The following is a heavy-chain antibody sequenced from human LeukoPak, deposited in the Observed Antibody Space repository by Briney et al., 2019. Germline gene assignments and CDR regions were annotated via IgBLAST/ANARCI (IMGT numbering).Heavy chain of an antibody. J-gene: IGHJ3*02. V-gene: IGHV3-23*01. D-gene: IGHD1-26*01. Sequence: GGSLRLSCAASGFTFSSYAMSWVRQAPGKGLEWVSAISGSGGSTYYADSVKGRITISRDNSKNTLYLQMNSLRAEDTAVYYCAEDGIVGATYPDAFDIWGQGTMVTVSS. CDR3: AEDGIVGATYPDAFDI. CDR1: GFTFSSYA. CDR2: ISGSGGST.